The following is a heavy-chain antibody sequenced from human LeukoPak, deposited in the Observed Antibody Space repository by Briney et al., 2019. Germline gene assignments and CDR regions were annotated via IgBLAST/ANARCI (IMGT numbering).Heavy chain of an antibody. CDR1: VFTLSSYG. D-gene: IGHD5-18*01. Sequence: GGSLRLSCAAAVFTLSSYGMHWVRQAPGEGLEWVADIWYEGSNKYYADPVRAGFPIPRDNPKNTLYLKMNSRRPEDTAVYSCVREILYSYGYAPLDYWGQGTLVTVSS. V-gene: IGHV3-33*01. J-gene: IGHJ4*02. CDR2: IWYEGSNK. CDR3: VREILYSYGYAPLDY.